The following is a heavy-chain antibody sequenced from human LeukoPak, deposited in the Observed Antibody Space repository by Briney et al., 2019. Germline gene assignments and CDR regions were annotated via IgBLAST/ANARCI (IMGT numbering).Heavy chain of an antibody. V-gene: IGHV3-30*03. CDR3: ASPGLYCSSTSCYGMDV. CDR1: GFTFSTYS. Sequence: GGSLRLSCAASGFTFSTYSMNWVRQAPGKGLEWVAVISYDGSNKYYADSVKGRFTISRDNSKNTLYLQMNSLRAEDTAVYYCASPGLYCSSTSCYGMDVWGQGTTVTVSS. D-gene: IGHD2-2*01. CDR2: ISYDGSNK. J-gene: IGHJ6*02.